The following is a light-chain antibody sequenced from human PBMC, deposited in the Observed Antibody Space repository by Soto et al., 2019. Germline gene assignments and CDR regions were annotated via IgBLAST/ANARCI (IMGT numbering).Light chain of an antibody. V-gene: IGLV2-14*03. CDR2: DVS. CDR1: SSDVGGYNY. Sequence: QSVLTQPASVSGSPGQSITISCTGTSSDVGGYNYVSWYQHHPGKAPKLMIYDVSNRPSGVSNRFSGSKSGNTASLTISGLQAEDEADYYCNSYTGSGTVLFGGGTKLTVL. J-gene: IGLJ2*01. CDR3: NSYTGSGTVL.